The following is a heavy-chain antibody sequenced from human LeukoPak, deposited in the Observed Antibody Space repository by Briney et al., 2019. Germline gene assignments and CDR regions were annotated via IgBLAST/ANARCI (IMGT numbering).Heavy chain of an antibody. J-gene: IGHJ4*02. D-gene: IGHD2-2*01. CDR2: IYYSGST. Sequence: KPSETLSLTCIVSGGSISNYYWSWIRQPPGKGLEWIGYIYYSGSTNYNPSLKSRVTISVDTSKNQFSLKLSSVTAADTAVYYCARGGTRPDYYFDYWGQGTLLTVSS. V-gene: IGHV4-59*01. CDR3: ARGGTRPDYYFDY. CDR1: GGSISNYY.